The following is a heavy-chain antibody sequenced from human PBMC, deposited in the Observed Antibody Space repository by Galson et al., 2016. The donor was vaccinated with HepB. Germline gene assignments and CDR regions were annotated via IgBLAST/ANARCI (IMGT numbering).Heavy chain of an antibody. CDR2: ISGSGDTT. CDR1: GFTFSSYA. D-gene: IGHD3-3*01. Sequence: SLRLSCAASGFTFSSYAMSWVRQAPGKGLEWVSGISGSGDTTYYADSVKGRFSISRDNSKNTLYLQMNSLRDEDTAVYYCATGRITISLGGFLWGQGTTVTVSS. V-gene: IGHV3-23*01. J-gene: IGHJ6*02. CDR3: ATGRITISLGGFL.